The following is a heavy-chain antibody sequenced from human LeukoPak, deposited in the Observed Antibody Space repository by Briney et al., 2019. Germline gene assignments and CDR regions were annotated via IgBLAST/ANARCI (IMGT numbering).Heavy chain of an antibody. Sequence: GGSLRLSCAASGFTFSSYAMHWVRQAPGKGLEWVAVISYDGSNKYYADSVKGRFTISRDNSKNTLYLQMNSLRAEDTAVHYCARESAVWGSFDYWGQGTLVTVSS. V-gene: IGHV3-30-3*01. D-gene: IGHD3-16*01. CDR2: ISYDGSNK. J-gene: IGHJ4*02. CDR3: ARESAVWGSFDY. CDR1: GFTFSSYA.